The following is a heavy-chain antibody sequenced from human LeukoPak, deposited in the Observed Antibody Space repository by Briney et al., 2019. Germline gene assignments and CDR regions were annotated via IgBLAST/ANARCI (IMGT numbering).Heavy chain of an antibody. V-gene: IGHV1-69*01. Sequence: SVKVSCKASGGTFSSYSISWVRQAPGQGLDLMGGIIPIFGTANYAHNFQGRVTIIADDYTSEAYMELSSLRSEDTAVYYCARGRFLEWLLSGAFDIWGQGTMVTVSS. CDR3: ARGRFLEWLLSGAFDI. J-gene: IGHJ3*02. D-gene: IGHD3-3*01. CDR1: GGTFSSYS. CDR2: IIPIFGTA.